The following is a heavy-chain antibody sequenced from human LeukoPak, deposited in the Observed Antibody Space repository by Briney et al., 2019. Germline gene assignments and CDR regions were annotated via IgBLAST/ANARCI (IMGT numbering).Heavy chain of an antibody. CDR2: IYYSGST. CDR3: ARNHYGGNSLFLGKNYYYYYMDV. CDR1: GGSISSYY. V-gene: IGHV4-59*01. Sequence: SETLSLTCTVSGGSISSYYWSWIRQPPGKGLEWIGYIYYSGSTNYNPSLKSRVTISVDTSKNQFSLKLSSVTAADAAVYYCARNHYGGNSLFLGKNYYYYYMDVWGKGTTVTVSS. J-gene: IGHJ6*03. D-gene: IGHD4-23*01.